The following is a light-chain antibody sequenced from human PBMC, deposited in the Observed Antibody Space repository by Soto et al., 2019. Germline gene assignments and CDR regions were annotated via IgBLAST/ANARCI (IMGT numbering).Light chain of an antibody. CDR3: HQRSNWPPLT. CDR1: QRVSSY. J-gene: IGKJ4*01. V-gene: IGKV3-11*01. CDR2: DAS. Sequence: EIVLTQSPATLSLSPGERATLACRASQRVSSYLAWYQQKPGQAPRLLIYDASNRATGIPARFSGSGSGTDFSLTISSLEPEDFAVYYCHQRSNWPPLTFGGGTKADIK.